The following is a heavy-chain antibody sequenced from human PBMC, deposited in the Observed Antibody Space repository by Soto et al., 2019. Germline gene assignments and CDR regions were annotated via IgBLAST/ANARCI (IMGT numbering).Heavy chain of an antibody. Sequence: SETLSLTCAVSGYSISSGYYWGWIRQPPGKGVEWIGSIYHSGSTYYNPSLKSRVTISVDTSKNQFSLKLSSVTAADTAVYYCARVSIAAAAVYWGQGTLVTVSS. CDR3: ARVSIAAAAVY. J-gene: IGHJ4*02. D-gene: IGHD6-13*01. CDR1: GYSISSGYY. V-gene: IGHV4-38-2*01. CDR2: IYHSGST.